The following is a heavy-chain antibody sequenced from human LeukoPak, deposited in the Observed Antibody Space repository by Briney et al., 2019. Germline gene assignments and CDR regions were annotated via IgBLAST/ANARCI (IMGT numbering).Heavy chain of an antibody. CDR3: ARKLQLADAFDI. CDR1: GFTFSDYY. Sequence: GGSLRLSCAASGFTFSDYYMSWVRQAPGKGVERVSYISSSSSYTNYADSVKGRFTISRDNAKNSLYLQMNSLRAEDTAVYYCARKLQLADAFDIWGQGTMVTVSS. J-gene: IGHJ3*02. V-gene: IGHV3-11*06. CDR2: ISSSSSYT. D-gene: IGHD6-13*01.